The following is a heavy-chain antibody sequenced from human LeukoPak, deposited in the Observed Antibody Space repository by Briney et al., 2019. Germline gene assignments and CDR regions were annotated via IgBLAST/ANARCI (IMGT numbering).Heavy chain of an antibody. CDR2: IYYSGST. V-gene: IGHV4-39*01. CDR3: ARRRSITMVRGVTGAYYFDY. J-gene: IGHJ4*02. D-gene: IGHD3-10*01. Sequence: KSSETLSLTCTVSGGSISSSSYYWGWIRQPPGKGLEWIGNIYYSGSTHYNPSLKSRVTISVDTSKNQFSLKLSSVTAADTAVYYCARRRSITMVRGVTGAYYFDYWGQGTLVTVSS. CDR1: GGSISSSSYY.